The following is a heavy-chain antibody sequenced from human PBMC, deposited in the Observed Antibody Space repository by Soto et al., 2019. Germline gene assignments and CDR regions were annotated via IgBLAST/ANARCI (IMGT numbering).Heavy chain of an antibody. Sequence: QVQLVQSGAEVKRPGASVKVFCKASGYTFTTHTMHWVRQAPGQGLEWMGWMNGGNGNTKYSQKFQGRVTFTRDTFASTAYMELSSLRSEDTAVYYCTRLETEDWGQGTLVTVSS. CDR3: TRLETED. D-gene: IGHD2-21*02. V-gene: IGHV1-3*01. CDR1: GYTFTTHT. J-gene: IGHJ4*02. CDR2: MNGGNGNT.